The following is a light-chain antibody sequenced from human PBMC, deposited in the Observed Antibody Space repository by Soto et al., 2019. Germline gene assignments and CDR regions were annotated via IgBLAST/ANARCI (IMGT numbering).Light chain of an antibody. CDR2: DIS. Sequence: EIVLTQSPATLSLSPGERATLSCRVSQSVTKYLAWYQQKPGQAPRLLIYDISNRASGIPARFSGSGSGTDFTLTITRLESEDFAVYYCEHRNNWPPTFTFGLGTKVDIK. CDR3: EHRNNWPPTFT. J-gene: IGKJ3*01. V-gene: IGKV3-11*01. CDR1: QSVTKY.